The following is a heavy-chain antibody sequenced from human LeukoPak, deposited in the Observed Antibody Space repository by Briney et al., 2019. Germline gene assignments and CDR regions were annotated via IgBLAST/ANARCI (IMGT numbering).Heavy chain of an antibody. V-gene: IGHV1-18*01. CDR2: INPYDGNT. Sequence: GASVKVSCKASGYTFTNYDISWVRQAPGQRLEWMGWINPYDGNTNYAQNLQGRVTMTTETSTSTAYMELRSLRSDDTAVYYCARGGGGWYFDLWGRGTLVAVSS. D-gene: IGHD3-16*01. CDR3: ARGGGGWYFDL. CDR1: GYTFTNYD. J-gene: IGHJ2*01.